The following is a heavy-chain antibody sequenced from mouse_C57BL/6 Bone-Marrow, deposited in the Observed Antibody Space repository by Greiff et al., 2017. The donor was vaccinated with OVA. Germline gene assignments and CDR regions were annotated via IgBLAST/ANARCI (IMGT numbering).Heavy chain of an antibody. Sequence: EVQRVESGGGLVKPGGSLQLSCAASGFTFSSYAMSWVRQTPEKRLEWVATISDGGSYTYYPDNVKGRFTISRDNAKNNLYLQMSHLKSEDTAMYYCARDLLRGDYWGQGTTLTVSS. J-gene: IGHJ2*01. CDR2: ISDGGSYT. D-gene: IGHD3-2*02. CDR1: GFTFSSYA. V-gene: IGHV5-4*01. CDR3: ARDLLRGDY.